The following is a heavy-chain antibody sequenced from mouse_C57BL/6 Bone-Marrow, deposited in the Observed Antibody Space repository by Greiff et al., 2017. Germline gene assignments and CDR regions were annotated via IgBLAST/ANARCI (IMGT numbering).Heavy chain of an antibody. D-gene: IGHD3-1*01. V-gene: IGHV1-55*01. J-gene: IGHJ4*01. CDR1: GYTFTSYW. Sequence: QVQLQQPGAELVMPGASVKLSCKASGYTFTSYWMHWVKQRPGQGLEWIGDIYPGSGSTNYNEKFKSKATLTVDTSSSTAYMQLSSLTSEDSAVYYCARRGYHIYAMDYWGQGTSVTVSS. CDR2: IYPGSGST. CDR3: ARRGYHIYAMDY.